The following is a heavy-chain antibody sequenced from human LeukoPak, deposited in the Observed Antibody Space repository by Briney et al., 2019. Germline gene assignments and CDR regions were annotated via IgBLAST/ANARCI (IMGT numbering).Heavy chain of an antibody. J-gene: IGHJ3*02. CDR3: ARDMRRGYIVVVVAATPKNAFDI. Sequence: GGSLRLSCAASGFTFSSYAMHWVRQAPGKGLEWVAVISYDGSNKYYADSVKGRFTISRDNSKNTLYLQMNSLRAEDTGVYYCARDMRRGYIVVVVAATPKNAFDIWGQGTMVTVSS. V-gene: IGHV3-30-3*01. D-gene: IGHD2-15*01. CDR1: GFTFSSYA. CDR2: ISYDGSNK.